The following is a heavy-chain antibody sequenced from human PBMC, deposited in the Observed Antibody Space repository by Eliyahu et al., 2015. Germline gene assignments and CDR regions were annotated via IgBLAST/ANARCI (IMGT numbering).Heavy chain of an antibody. CDR3: ARGAAVADHFDY. V-gene: IGHV4-31*02. D-gene: IGHD6-19*01. Sequence: YGSWIRQHPGKGLEWIGYIYYSGSTYYNPSLKSRVTISVDTSKNQFSLKLSSVTAADTAVYYCARGAAVADHFDYWGQGTLVTVSS. CDR1: Y. J-gene: IGHJ4*02. CDR2: IYYSGST.